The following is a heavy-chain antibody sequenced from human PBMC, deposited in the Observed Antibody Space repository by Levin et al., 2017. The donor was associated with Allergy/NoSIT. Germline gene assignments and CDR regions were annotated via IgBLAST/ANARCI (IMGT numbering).Heavy chain of an antibody. CDR1: GFTFSSYG. V-gene: IGHV3-33*01. CDR3: ARGGTMVRGVIITIVPHITTPSNYYYYYYMDV. CDR2: IWYDGSNK. Sequence: HSGGSLRLSCAASGFTFSSYGMHWVRQAPGKGLEWVAVIWYDGSNKYYADSVKGRFTISRDNSKNTLYLQMNSLRAEDTAVYYCARGGTMVRGVIITIVPHITTPSNYYYYYYMDVWGKGTTVTVSS. D-gene: IGHD3-10*01. J-gene: IGHJ6*03.